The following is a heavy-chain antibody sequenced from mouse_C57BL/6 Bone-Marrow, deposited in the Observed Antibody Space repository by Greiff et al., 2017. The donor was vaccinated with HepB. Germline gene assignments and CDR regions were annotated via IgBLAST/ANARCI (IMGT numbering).Heavy chain of an antibody. Sequence: QVQLQQPGAELVKPGASVKLSCKASGYTFTSYWMQWVNQRPGQGLEWIGEIDPSDSYTNYNQKFKGKATLTVDTSSSTAYMQLSSLTSEDSAVYYCARREFGPWFAYWGQGTLVTVSA. J-gene: IGHJ3*01. CDR2: IDPSDSYT. CDR3: ARREFGPWFAY. CDR1: GYTFTSYW. V-gene: IGHV1-50*01.